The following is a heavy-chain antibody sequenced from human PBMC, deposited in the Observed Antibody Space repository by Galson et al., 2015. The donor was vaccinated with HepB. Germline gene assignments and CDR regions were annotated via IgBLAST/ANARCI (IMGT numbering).Heavy chain of an antibody. CDR1: GGSISSRGYY. CDR3: AREVLEWLALPL. Sequence: TLSLTCTVSGGSISSRGYYWSWIRQRPGKGLDWIGYIYSSGSTYYNPSLKSRVVISVDTSKNQFSLKLSSVTAADTAVYYCAREVLEWLALPLWGQGTLVTVSA. D-gene: IGHD3-3*01. V-gene: IGHV4-31*03. J-gene: IGHJ4*02. CDR2: IYSSGST.